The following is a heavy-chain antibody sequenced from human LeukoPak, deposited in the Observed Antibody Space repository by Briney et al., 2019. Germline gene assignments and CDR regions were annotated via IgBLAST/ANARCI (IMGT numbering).Heavy chain of an antibody. V-gene: IGHV3-23*01. CDR1: GFTFCSYA. J-gene: IGHJ4*02. CDR3: AKGNGYSYGRYYFDY. Sequence: GGSLRLSCAASGFTFCSYAMGWVRRAPGKGLEWVSAITASGGNTYYADSVKGRFTISRDNSKNTLYLQVNSLRAEDTAVYYCAKGNGYSYGRYYFDYWGQGTLVTVSS. CDR2: ITASGGNT. D-gene: IGHD5-18*01.